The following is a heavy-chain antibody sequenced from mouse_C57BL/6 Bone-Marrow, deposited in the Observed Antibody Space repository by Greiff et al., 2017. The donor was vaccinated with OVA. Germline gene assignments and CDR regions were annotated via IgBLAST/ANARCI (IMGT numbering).Heavy chain of an antibody. CDR1: GFSLTSYG. J-gene: IGHJ1*03. CDR3: ARGDTPMITTEWYFDV. V-gene: IGHV2-2*01. D-gene: IGHD2-4*01. CDR2: IWSGGST. Sequence: QVQLQQSGPGLVQPSQSLSITCTVSGFSLTSYGVHWVRQSPGKGLEWLGVIWSGGSTDYNAAFISRLSISKDNSKSQVFFKMNSLQADDTARYYCARGDTPMITTEWYFDVWGTGTTVTVSS.